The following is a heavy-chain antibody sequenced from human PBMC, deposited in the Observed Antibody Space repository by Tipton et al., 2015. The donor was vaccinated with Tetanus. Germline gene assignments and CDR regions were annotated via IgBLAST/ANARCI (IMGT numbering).Heavy chain of an antibody. CDR1: GDSISSGPYS. CDR3: ARVSRRNFYFDY. J-gene: IGHJ4*02. Sequence: TLSLTCTVSGDSISSGPYSWSWLRQHPGKGLELTGYIYYSGTSYISPSLTRRVSIAVDTARNQFSLNLTSVTVADSADYFCARVSRRNFYFDYWGPGAQVTVSS. CDR2: IYYSGTS. V-gene: IGHV4-31*03. D-gene: IGHD2/OR15-2a*01.